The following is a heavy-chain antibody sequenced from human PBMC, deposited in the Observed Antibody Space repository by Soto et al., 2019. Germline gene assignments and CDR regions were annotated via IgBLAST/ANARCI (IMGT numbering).Heavy chain of an antibody. J-gene: IGHJ4*02. CDR1: GYTFTSYA. CDR2: INAGNGNT. V-gene: IGHV1-3*01. Sequence: ASVKVSCKASGYTFTSYAMHWVRQAPGQRLEWMGWINAGNGNTKYSQKFQGRVTITRDTSASTAYMELSSLRSEDTAVYYCARDPSIAAAGNLDYWGQGTLVTVSS. CDR3: ARDPSIAAAGNLDY. D-gene: IGHD6-13*01.